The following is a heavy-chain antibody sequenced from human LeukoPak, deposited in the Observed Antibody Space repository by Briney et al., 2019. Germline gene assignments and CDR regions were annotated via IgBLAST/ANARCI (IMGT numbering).Heavy chain of an antibody. Sequence: GGSLRLSCAASGFTFSSYWMNWVRQAPGKGLEWVANINQDGNEKYYVDSVKGRFTISRDNSKNTLYLQMNSLRAEDTAVYYCAKSVRVLRYFDWLDYWGQGTLVTVSS. D-gene: IGHD3-9*01. CDR2: INQDGNEK. CDR3: AKSVRVLRYFDWLDY. CDR1: GFTFSSYW. J-gene: IGHJ4*02. V-gene: IGHV3-7*03.